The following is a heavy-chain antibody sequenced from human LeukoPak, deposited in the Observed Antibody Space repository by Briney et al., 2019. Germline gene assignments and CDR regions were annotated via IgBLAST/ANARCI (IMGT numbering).Heavy chain of an antibody. CDR2: IGGSDGST. J-gene: IGHJ4*02. CDR3: AKVLQLWFDY. D-gene: IGHD5-18*01. V-gene: IGHV3-23*01. Sequence: GGSLRLSCAASGFTFSNYAMSWVRQAPGKGLEWVSAIGGSDGSTYYADSVKGRFTISRDNSKNTLYLQMNSLRAEDTAVYYCAKVLQLWFDYWGQGTLVTVSS. CDR1: GFTFSNYA.